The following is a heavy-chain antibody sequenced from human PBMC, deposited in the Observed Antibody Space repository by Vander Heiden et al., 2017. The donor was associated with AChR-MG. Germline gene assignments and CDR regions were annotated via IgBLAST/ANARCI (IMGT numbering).Heavy chain of an antibody. CDR2: ISNDGNTE. J-gene: IGHJ4*02. V-gene: IGHV3-30-3*01. CDR3: AKGAYGGYFDY. Sequence: QVHLVESGGGLVQPWRSLRLSCAASGFNFSTSAMSWVRQAPGKGLEWVAVISNDGNTEHYADSVKGRFTISRDNSKITVDLQMSSLRSEDTAIYYCAKGAYGGYFDYWGQGTLVAVSS. D-gene: IGHD2-15*01. CDR1: GFNFSTSA.